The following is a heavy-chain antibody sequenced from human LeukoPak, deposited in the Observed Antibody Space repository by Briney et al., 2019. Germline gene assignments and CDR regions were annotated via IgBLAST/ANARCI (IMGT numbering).Heavy chain of an antibody. Sequence: SQTLSLTCAISGDSVSSNSATWNWIRQSPSRGLEWLGRTYYRSKWYNDYAESVKSRITVNPDTSKNQFSLQLNSVTPDDTAVYYCARGSSSWPYYSDYWGQGTLVTVSS. CDR3: ARGSSSWPYYSDY. D-gene: IGHD6-13*01. CDR2: TYYRSKWYN. CDR1: GDSVSSNSAT. J-gene: IGHJ4*02. V-gene: IGHV6-1*01.